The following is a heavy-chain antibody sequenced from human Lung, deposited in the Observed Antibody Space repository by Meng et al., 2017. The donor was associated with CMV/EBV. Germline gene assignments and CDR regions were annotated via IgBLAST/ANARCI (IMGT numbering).Heavy chain of an antibody. Sequence: SXPXSLXXTVSGCPVRGDSYYWSWIRQPPGKGLEWITYVYYSESTNYKPSDYNPSLKSGVSMSVDTSKNQCSLNLRSVTAADTAVYYCAGCTGGSCYPISEIDWXQGTMVTVSS. D-gene: IGHD2-15*01. CDR2: VYYSEST. CDR1: GCPVRGDSYY. V-gene: IGHV4-61*01. J-gene: IGHJ4*02. CDR3: AGCTGGSCYPISEID.